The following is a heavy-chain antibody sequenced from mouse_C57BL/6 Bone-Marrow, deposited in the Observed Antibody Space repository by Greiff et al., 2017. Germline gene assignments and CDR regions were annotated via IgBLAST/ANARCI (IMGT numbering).Heavy chain of an antibody. J-gene: IGHJ3*01. CDR2: INPSTGDT. D-gene: IGHD1-1*01. Sequence: EVQLQQSGPELVKPGASVKISCTASGYSFTGYYMNWVKQSPEKSLEWIGEINPSTGDTNYNGKFKGKATLTADKSSSTAYMQLSSLTSEDSAVYFCAKSYYGNSYVAYWGQGTLVTVSA. CDR3: AKSYYGNSYVAY. V-gene: IGHV1-42*01. CDR1: GYSFTGYY.